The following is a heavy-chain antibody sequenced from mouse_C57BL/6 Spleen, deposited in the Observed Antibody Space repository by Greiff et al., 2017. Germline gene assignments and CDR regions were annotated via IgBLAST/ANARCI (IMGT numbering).Heavy chain of an antibody. J-gene: IGHJ2*01. Sequence: QVQLQQSGAELMKPGASVKLSCNATGYTFTGYWIEWVKQRPGHGLEWIGEILPGSGSTNYNEKFKGKATFTADTSSNTAYMQFSSLTTEDTAIYYCARWWIYYEYDWTLYWGQGTTLTVSS. V-gene: IGHV1-9*01. CDR3: ARWWIYYEYDWTLY. CDR2: ILPGSGST. CDR1: GYTFTGYW. D-gene: IGHD2-4*01.